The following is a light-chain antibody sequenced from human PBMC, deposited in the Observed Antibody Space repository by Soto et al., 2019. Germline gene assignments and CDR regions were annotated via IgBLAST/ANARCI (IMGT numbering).Light chain of an antibody. CDR2: EVS. CDR1: SSDVGSYNL. CDR3: CSYAGSSTYVV. J-gene: IGLJ2*01. V-gene: IGLV2-23*02. Sequence: QSALTQPASVSGSPEQSITISCTGTSSDVGSYNLVSWYQHHPGKAPNLIIYEVSKRPSGISNRFSGSKSGNTASLTISGLQAEDEAEYYCCSYAGSSTYVVFGGGTKLTVL.